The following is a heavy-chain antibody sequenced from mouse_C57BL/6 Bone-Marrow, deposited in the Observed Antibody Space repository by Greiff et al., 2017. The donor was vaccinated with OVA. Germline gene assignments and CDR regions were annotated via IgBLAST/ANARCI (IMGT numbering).Heavy chain of an antibody. V-gene: IGHV1-81*01. Sequence: VQLQQSGAELARPGASVKLSCKASGYTFTSYGISWVKQRPGQGLEWIGEIYPRSGNTYYNEKFKGKATLTADKSSSTAYMELRSLTSEDSAVYFCARDYYYGSWFAYWGQGTLVTVSA. CDR3: ARDYYYGSWFAY. CDR1: GYTFTSYG. CDR2: IYPRSGNT. J-gene: IGHJ3*01. D-gene: IGHD1-1*01.